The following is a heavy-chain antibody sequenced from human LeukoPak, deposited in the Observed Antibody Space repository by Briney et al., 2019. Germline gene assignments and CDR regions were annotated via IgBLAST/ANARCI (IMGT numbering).Heavy chain of an antibody. CDR2: INHSGST. V-gene: IGHV4-34*01. CDR1: GGSFSDYY. Sequence: TSETLSLTCAVYGGSFSDYYWSWIRQPPGKGLEWIGEINHSGSTNYNPSLKSRVTISVDTSKNQFSLKLSSAAAADTAVYYCARGLNAPWQNYYMDVWGKGTTVTVSS. CDR3: ARGLNAPWQNYYMDV. D-gene: IGHD2-2*01. J-gene: IGHJ6*03.